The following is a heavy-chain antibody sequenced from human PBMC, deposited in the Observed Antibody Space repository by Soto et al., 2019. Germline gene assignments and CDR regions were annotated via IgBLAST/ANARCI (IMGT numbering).Heavy chain of an antibody. V-gene: IGHV4-4*07. CDR2: IYTSGST. J-gene: IGHJ5*02. D-gene: IGHD6-13*01. CDR3: AMYSGSWNKNWFDP. Sequence: SETLSLTCTVSGGSISSYYWSWIRQPAGKGLEWIGRIYTSGSTNYNPSLKSRVTMSVDTSKNQFSLKLSSVTAADTAVYYCAMYSGSWNKNWFDPWGQGTLVTVSS. CDR1: GGSISSYY.